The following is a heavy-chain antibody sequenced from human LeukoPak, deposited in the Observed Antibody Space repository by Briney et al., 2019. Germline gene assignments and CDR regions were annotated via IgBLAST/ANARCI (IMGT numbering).Heavy chain of an antibody. CDR2: INPNSGGT. CDR1: GYTFTGYY. J-gene: IGHJ5*02. Sequence: ASVKVSCKASGYTFTGYYMHWVRQAPGQGLEWMGWINPNSGGTNYAQKFQGRVTMTRDTSISTAYMELSRLRSDDTAVYYCAPLTVTPGGWFDPWGQGTLVTVSS. CDR3: APLTVTPGGWFDP. D-gene: IGHD4-17*01. V-gene: IGHV1-2*02.